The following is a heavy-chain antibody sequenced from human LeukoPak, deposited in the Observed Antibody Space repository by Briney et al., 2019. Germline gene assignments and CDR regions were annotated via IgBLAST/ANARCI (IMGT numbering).Heavy chain of an antibody. J-gene: IGHJ6*02. CDR3: ANRGITMVRGKYYYYGMDV. D-gene: IGHD3-10*01. CDR1: GYTFTSYD. CDR2: MNPNSGNT. Sequence: GASVKVSCKASGYTFTSYDINWVRQATGQGLEWMGWMNPNSGNTGYAQKFQGRVTMTRNTSISTAYMELSSLRSEDTAVYYCANRGITMVRGKYYYYGMDVWGQGTTVTVSS. V-gene: IGHV1-8*01.